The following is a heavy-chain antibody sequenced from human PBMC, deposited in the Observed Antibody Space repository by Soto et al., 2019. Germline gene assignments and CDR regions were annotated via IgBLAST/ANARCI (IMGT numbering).Heavy chain of an antibody. D-gene: IGHD1-1*01. V-gene: IGHV5-51*01. Sequence: GESLKISCKGSGYNFADYWIGWVRQMPGKGLEWMGTIYPDDSDTRYSPSFQGLVIISADESVSAAYLQWNNLEASDTAIYFCVRPPSEAERRHRGYFDVWGRGPLVTVS. CDR3: VRPPSEAERRHRGYFDV. J-gene: IGHJ2*01. CDR2: IYPDDSDT. CDR1: GYNFADYW.